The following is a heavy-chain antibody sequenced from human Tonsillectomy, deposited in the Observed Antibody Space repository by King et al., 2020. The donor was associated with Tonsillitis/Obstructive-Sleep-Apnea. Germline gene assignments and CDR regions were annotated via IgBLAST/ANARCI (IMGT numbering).Heavy chain of an antibody. V-gene: IGHV4-34*01. J-gene: IGHJ4*02. Sequence: VQLQQWGAGLLKPSETLSLTCAVYGGSFSGYYWSWIRQPPGRGLEWIGEISHSGSTNYNPSLKSRVTISVDTSKNQFSLKLYSVTAAGTAVYYCARGDYYDSSGYSEFDYWGQGTLVTVSS. CDR1: GGSFSGYY. CDR3: ARGDYYDSSGYSEFDY. CDR2: ISHSGST. D-gene: IGHD3-22*01.